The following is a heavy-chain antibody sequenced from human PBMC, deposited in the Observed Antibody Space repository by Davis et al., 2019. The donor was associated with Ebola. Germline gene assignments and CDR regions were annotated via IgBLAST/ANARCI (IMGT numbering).Heavy chain of an antibody. V-gene: IGHV1-3*01. D-gene: IGHD2-8*01. CDR2: INAVNGNT. CDR3: ARKLITGLWYYYYGMDV. Sequence: AASVNVSCKASGYTFTSYGISWVRQAPGQRLEWMGWINAVNGNTKYSQKFQGRVTITRDTSASTAYMELSSLRAEDTAVYYCARKLITGLWYYYYGMDVWGQGTTVTVSS. J-gene: IGHJ6*02. CDR1: GYTFTSYG.